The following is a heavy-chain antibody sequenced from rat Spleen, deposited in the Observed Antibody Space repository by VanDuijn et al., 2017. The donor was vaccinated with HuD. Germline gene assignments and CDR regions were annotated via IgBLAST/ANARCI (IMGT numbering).Heavy chain of an antibody. D-gene: IGHD1-4*01. CDR3: ARPDGYTYVMGA. J-gene: IGHJ4*01. CDR1: GFIFSDYY. Sequence: EVQLVESGGGLVQPGRSMKLFCAASGFIFSDYYMAWVRQAPKKGLEWVASISYEGSSTYYGDSVKGRFTISRDNAKSTLYLQMNSLRSEDTATYYCARPDGYTYVMGAWGQGASVTVSS. V-gene: IGHV5-22*01. CDR2: ISYEGSST.